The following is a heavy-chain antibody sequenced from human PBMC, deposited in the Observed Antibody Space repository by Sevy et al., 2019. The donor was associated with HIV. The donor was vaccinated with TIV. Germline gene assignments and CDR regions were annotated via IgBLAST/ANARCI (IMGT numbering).Heavy chain of an antibody. CDR2: IFGSGGGT. CDR1: GFTFSSYA. Sequence: GGSLRLSCAASGFTFSSYAMNWVRQAPGKGLEWVSTIFGSGGGTYYADSVKGRFTISRDNAKNSLYLQMNSLRAEDTAVYYCARARYNYGSFYFDYWGQGTLVTVSS. J-gene: IGHJ4*02. D-gene: IGHD5-18*01. CDR3: ARARYNYGSFYFDY. V-gene: IGHV3-23*01.